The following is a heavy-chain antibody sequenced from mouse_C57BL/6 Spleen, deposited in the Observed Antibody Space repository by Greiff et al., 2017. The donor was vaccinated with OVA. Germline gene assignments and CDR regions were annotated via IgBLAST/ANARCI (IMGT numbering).Heavy chain of an antibody. D-gene: IGHD4-1*01. J-gene: IGHJ1*03. CDR2: IRSKSNNYAT. CDR1: GFSFNTYA. V-gene: IGHV10-1*01. Sequence: EVMLVESGGGLVQPKGSLKLSCAASGFSFNTYAMNWVRQAPGKGLEWVARIRSKSNNYATYYADSVKDRFTISRDDSESMLYLQMNNLKTEDTAMYYCVRDWYWYFDVWGTGTTVTVSS. CDR3: VRDWYWYFDV.